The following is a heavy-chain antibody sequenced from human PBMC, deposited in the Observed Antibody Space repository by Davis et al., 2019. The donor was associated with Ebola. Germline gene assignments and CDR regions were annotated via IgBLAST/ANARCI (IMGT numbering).Heavy chain of an antibody. Sequence: GESLKISCKGSGYSFTSYWIGWVRQMPGKGLEWMGIIYPGDSDTRYSPSFQGQVTISADKSISTAYLQWSSLKASDTAMYYCARREGSSWYGHYFDYWGQGTLVTVSS. D-gene: IGHD6-13*01. CDR1: GYSFTSYW. CDR2: IYPGDSDT. J-gene: IGHJ4*02. V-gene: IGHV5-51*01. CDR3: ARREGSSWYGHYFDY.